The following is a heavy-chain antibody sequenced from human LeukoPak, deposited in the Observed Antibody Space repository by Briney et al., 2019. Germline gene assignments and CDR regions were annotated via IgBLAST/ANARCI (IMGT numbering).Heavy chain of an antibody. D-gene: IGHD6-19*01. CDR2: ISAYNGNT. CDR3: ARVDSSDGYINWFDP. J-gene: IGHJ5*02. Sequence: ASVKVSCKASGYTFTTYGISRVRQAPGQGLEWMGWISAYNGNTNYARKLQGRVTMTTDTSTSTAYMELRSLRSDDTAVYYCARVDSSDGYINWFDPWGQGTLVTVSS. CDR1: GYTFTTYG. V-gene: IGHV1-18*01.